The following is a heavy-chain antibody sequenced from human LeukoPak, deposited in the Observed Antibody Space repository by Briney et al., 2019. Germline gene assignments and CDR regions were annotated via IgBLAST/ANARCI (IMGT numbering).Heavy chain of an antibody. CDR2: INPHSGGT. Sequence: ASVKVSCKASGYTFTDYYIHWVRQAPGQGLEWMGWINPHSGGTNYAQKFQGRVTMTRDTSISTAYMELSRLRSDDTAVYYCARDQNCRGGSCYTYWGQGTLVTVSS. CDR1: GYTFTDYY. D-gene: IGHD2-15*01. J-gene: IGHJ4*02. V-gene: IGHV1-2*02. CDR3: ARDQNCRGGSCYTY.